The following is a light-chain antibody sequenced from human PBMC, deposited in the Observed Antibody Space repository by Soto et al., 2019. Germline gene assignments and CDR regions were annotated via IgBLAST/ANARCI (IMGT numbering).Light chain of an antibody. CDR2: AAS. CDR3: QQLNSYPQT. CDR1: GAISSY. J-gene: IGKJ5*01. Sequence: IQLTQSPSFLSASVGDRVTITCRARGAISSYLAWYQQKPGKAPKLLIYAASTLQSGVPSRFSGSGSGTDFTLTISSLQPEDFATYYCQQLNSYPQTFGQGTRLEIK. V-gene: IGKV1-9*01.